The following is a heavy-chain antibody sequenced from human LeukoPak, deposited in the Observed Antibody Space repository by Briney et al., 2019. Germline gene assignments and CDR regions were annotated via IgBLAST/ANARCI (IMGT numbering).Heavy chain of an antibody. CDR3: ARGLLWFGELLDGIDYYGMDV. J-gene: IGHJ6*02. D-gene: IGHD3-10*01. CDR1: GYTFTSYD. CDR2: MNPNSGNT. Sequence: ASVKVSCKASGYTFTSYDINWVRQATGQGLEWMGWMNPNSGNTGYAQKFQGRVTMTRNTSISTAYMELSSLRSEDTAVYYCARGLLWFGELLDGIDYYGMDVWGQGTTVTVSS. V-gene: IGHV1-8*01.